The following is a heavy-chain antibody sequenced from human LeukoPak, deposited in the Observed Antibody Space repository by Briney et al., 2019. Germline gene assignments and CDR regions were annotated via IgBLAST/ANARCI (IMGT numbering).Heavy chain of an antibody. J-gene: IGHJ4*02. V-gene: IGHV4-39*01. D-gene: IGHD5-18*01. CDR3: ARSYRYSYGFFDY. Sequence: PSQTLSLTCTVSGGSISSGSYYWSWIRQPAGKGLEWIGSIYYSGNTYYNPSLKSRVTISVDTSKNQFSLKLSSVTAADTAVYYCARSYRYSYGFFDYWGQGTLVTVSS. CDR2: IYYSGNT. CDR1: GGSISSGSYY.